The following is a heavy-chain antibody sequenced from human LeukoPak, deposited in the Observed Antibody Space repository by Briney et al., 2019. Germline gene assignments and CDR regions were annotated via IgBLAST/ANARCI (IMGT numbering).Heavy chain of an antibody. J-gene: IGHJ4*02. CDR2: IIPIFGTA. D-gene: IGHD6-13*01. Sequence: SVKVSCKASGGTFSSYAISWVRQAPGQGLEWMGGIIPIFGTANYAQKFQGRVTITADESTSTAYMELSSLRSEDTAVYYCAKRGSNTWSDFDYWGQGTLVTVSS. CDR1: GGTFSSYA. V-gene: IGHV1-69*13. CDR3: AKRGSNTWSDFDY.